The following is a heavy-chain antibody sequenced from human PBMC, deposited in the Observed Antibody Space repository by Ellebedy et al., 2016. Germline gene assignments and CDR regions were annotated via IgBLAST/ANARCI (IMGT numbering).Heavy chain of an antibody. D-gene: IGHD5-24*01. CDR2: ISGSGDGS. CDR3: ARGSARDKYGLMPCNY. CDR1: GFTFSTYA. V-gene: IGHV3-23*01. J-gene: IGHJ4*02. Sequence: GESLKISCAASGFTFSTYAMSWVRQAPGKGLEWVSGISGSGDGSYYAESVKGRFTISRDNAKNTLYLQMNSLRAEDTAVYYCARGSARDKYGLMPCNYWGQGTLVTVSS.